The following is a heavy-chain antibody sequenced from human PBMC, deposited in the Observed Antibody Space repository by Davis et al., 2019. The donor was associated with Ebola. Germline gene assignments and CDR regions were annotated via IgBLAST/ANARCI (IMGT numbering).Heavy chain of an antibody. Sequence: ESLKISCAASGFTFSSYAMSWIRQPPGKGLEWIGEINHSGSTNYNPSLKSRVTISVDTSKNQFSLKLSSVTAADTAVYYCARGYSNWFDPWGQGTLVTVSS. CDR1: GFTFSSYA. CDR3: ARGYSNWFDP. D-gene: IGHD4-11*01. V-gene: IGHV4-34*01. J-gene: IGHJ5*02. CDR2: INHSGST.